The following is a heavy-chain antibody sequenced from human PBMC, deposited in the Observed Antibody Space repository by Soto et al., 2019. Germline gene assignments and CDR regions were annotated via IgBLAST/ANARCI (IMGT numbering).Heavy chain of an antibody. J-gene: IGHJ4*02. CDR3: ASASVCSGGSCYQRAVDY. Sequence: QVQLVQSGAEVKKPGSSVKVACKASGGTFSSYAISWVRQAPGQGLEWMGGIIPIFGTANYAQKFQGRVTITADESTRTSYMELSSLRSEDTDVYYCASASVCSGGSCYQRAVDYWGQGTLVTVSS. CDR2: IIPIFGTA. V-gene: IGHV1-69*01. D-gene: IGHD2-15*01. CDR1: GGTFSSYA.